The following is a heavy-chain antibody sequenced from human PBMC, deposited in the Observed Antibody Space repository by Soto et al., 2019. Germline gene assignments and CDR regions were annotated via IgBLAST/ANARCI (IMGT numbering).Heavy chain of an antibody. Sequence: GASVKVSCKASGLTYTSNGLSWARQSPGQRLEWMGWISAYNGNTNYAQKLQGRVTMTTDTSTSTAYMELRSLRSDDTAVYYCARDADYYDSSEDYYYYGMDFWGKGSTVTVFS. J-gene: IGHJ6*04. CDR3: ARDADYYDSSEDYYYYGMDF. D-gene: IGHD3-22*01. CDR2: ISAYNGNT. CDR1: GLTYTSNG. V-gene: IGHV1-18*01.